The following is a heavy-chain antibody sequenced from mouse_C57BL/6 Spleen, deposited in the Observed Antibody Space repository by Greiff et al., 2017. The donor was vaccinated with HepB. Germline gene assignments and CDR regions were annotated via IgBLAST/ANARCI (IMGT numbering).Heavy chain of an antibody. V-gene: IGHV5-17*01. CDR3: ARDYYGRRTYFDV. J-gene: IGHJ1*03. Sequence: DVQLVESGGGLVKPGGSLKLSCAASGFTFSDYGMHWVRQAPEKGLEWVAYISSGSSTIYYADTVKGRFTISRDNAKNTLFLQMTSLRSEDTAMYYCARDYYGRRTYFDVWGTGTTVTVSS. CDR2: ISSGSSTI. D-gene: IGHD1-1*01. CDR1: GFTFSDYG.